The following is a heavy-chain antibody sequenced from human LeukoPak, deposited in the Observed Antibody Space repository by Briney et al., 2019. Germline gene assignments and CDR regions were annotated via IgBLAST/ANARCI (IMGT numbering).Heavy chain of an antibody. D-gene: IGHD4-17*01. CDR3: ARTDGVDY. Sequence: AGGSLRLSCAASGFTFSSYTMHWIRQAPGKGLEWVSSISGSNSYIFYADSVKGRFTVSRDNAKDSLYLQMNSLRAEDTAVYYCARTDGVDYWGQGTLVTVSS. CDR2: ISGSNSYI. V-gene: IGHV3-21*01. J-gene: IGHJ4*02. CDR1: GFTFSSYT.